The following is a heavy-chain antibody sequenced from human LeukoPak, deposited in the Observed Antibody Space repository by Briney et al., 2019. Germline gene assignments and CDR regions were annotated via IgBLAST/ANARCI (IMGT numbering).Heavy chain of an antibody. D-gene: IGHD1-14*01. CDR1: GFTFSSYA. CDR2: ISGSGGST. J-gene: IGHJ3*02. V-gene: IGHV3-23*01. Sequence: TGGSLRLSCAASGFTFSSYAMSWARQAPGKGLEWVSAISGSGGSTYYADSVKGRFTISRDNSKNTLYLQMNSLRAEDTAVYYCAKEGSDNDAFDIWGQGTMVTVSS. CDR3: AKEGSDNDAFDI.